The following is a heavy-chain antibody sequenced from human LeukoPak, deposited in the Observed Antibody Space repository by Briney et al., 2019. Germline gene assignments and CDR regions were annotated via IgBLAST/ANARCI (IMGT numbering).Heavy chain of an antibody. CDR2: IYDSGST. CDR1: GGSISSGGYY. CDR3: GRYCSSTSCYGYNWFDP. D-gene: IGHD2-2*01. J-gene: IGHJ5*02. Sequence: SETLSLTCTVSGGSISSGGYYWRWLRQHPGKGLEWIEYIYDSGSTYYNPSLKSRVTISVDTSKNQFSLKLSSVTAADTAVYYCGRYCSSTSCYGYNWFDPWGQGTLVTVSS. V-gene: IGHV4-31*03.